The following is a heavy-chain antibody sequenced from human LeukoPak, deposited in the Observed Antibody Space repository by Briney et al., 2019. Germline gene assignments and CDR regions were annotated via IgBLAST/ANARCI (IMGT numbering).Heavy chain of an antibody. Sequence: ASVKVSCKASGGTFSSYAISWVRQAPGQGLEWMGRIIPIFGTANYAQKFQGRVTITTDESTSTAHMELSSLRSEDTAVYYCAREGRGYSYGYWGQGTLVTVSS. J-gene: IGHJ4*02. CDR2: IIPIFGTA. CDR1: GGTFSSYA. V-gene: IGHV1-69*05. D-gene: IGHD5-18*01. CDR3: AREGRGYSYGY.